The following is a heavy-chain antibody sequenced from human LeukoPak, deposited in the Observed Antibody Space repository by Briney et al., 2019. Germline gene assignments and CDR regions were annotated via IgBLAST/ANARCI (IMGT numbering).Heavy chain of an antibody. CDR1: GYTFTAYY. V-gene: IGHV1-2*06. D-gene: IGHD6-19*01. CDR3: ARLSSGWYDDFDI. J-gene: IGHJ3*02. Sequence: ASVKVSCKASGYTFTAYYMHWVRQAPGQGLEWMGRINPNSGGTNYAQRFQGRVTMTRDTSISTAYMEMRRLKSDVTAVYYCARLSSGWYDDFDIWGQGTMVTVSS. CDR2: INPNSGGT.